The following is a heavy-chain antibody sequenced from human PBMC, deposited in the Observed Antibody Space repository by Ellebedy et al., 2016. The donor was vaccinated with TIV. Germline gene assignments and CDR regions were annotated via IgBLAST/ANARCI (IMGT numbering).Heavy chain of an antibody. CDR3: ASSVDTPMVIAAY. J-gene: IGHJ4*02. CDR1: GFHFSTYS. Sequence: GESLKISCAASGFHFSTYSMNWVRQAPGKGLEWVSSLTSGSTYIHYADSVKGRFTISRDNSKNSLYLQMNSLRAEDTAVYYCASSVDTPMVIAAYWGQGTLVTVSS. D-gene: IGHD2-15*01. V-gene: IGHV3-21*01. CDR2: LTSGSTYI.